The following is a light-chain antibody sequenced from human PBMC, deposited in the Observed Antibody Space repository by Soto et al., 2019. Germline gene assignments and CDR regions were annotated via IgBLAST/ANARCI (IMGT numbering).Light chain of an antibody. V-gene: IGLV2-14*01. CDR1: SSDVVGYNY. CDR3: GSHTRSAPVV. Sequence: QSATTQPASVSGSPGQSITISCIGTSSDVVGYNYVSWYQQHPGEAPKLFIYDVNNRPSGVSNRFSGSKSGNTASLAISRLQAEDEADYYCGSHTRSAPVVFGGGTKLTVL. J-gene: IGLJ2*01. CDR2: DVN.